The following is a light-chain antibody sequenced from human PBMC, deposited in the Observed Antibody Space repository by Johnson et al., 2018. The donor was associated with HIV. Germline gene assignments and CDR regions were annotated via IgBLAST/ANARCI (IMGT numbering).Light chain of an antibody. CDR3: GTWHNSLSTGGV. Sequence: QSVLTQPPSVSAAPGQKVTISCSGSSSNIGNNYVSWYQVLPGTAPKLLIYENNQRPSGIPYRFSGSKSGTSATLGITGLQTGDEADYYCGTWHNSLSTGGVFGTGTKVTVL. CDR2: ENN. CDR1: SSNIGNNY. J-gene: IGLJ1*01. V-gene: IGLV1-51*02.